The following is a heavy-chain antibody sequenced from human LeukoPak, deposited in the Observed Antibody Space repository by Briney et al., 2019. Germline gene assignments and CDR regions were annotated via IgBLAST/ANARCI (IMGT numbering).Heavy chain of an antibody. CDR2: INTNTGNP. D-gene: IGHD3-3*01. V-gene: IGHV7-4-1*02. CDR3: ARGALYYDFWSGFDY. J-gene: IGHJ4*02. CDR1: GYTFTSYA. Sequence: ASVKVPCKASGYTFTSYAMNWVRQAPGQGLEWMGWINTNTGNPTYAQGFTGRFVFSLDTSVSTAYLQISSLKAEDTAVYYCARGALYYDFWSGFDYWGQGTLVTVSS.